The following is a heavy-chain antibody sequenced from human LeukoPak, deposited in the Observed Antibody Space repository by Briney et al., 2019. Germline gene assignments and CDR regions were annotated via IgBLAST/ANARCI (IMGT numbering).Heavy chain of an antibody. CDR2: INLSGST. CDR3: AKSGFFCGDDCYVDY. J-gene: IGHJ4*02. CDR1: GGSFSFYY. V-gene: IGHV4-34*01. D-gene: IGHD2-21*02. Sequence: SETLSLTCAVYGGSFSFYYWSWIRQPPEKGLEWIGEINLSGSTNYNPSLKSRVTISIDTSKNQFSLKLSSVTAADTAVYYCAKSGFFCGDDCYVDYWGQGTLVTVSS.